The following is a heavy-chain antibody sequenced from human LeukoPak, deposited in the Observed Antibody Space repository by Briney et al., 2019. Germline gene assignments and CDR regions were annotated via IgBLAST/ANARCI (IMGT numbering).Heavy chain of an antibody. CDR1: GFTVSSNY. Sequence: GGSLRLSCAASGFTVSSNYMSWVRQAPGKGLEWVSVIYSGGSTYYADSVKGRFTISRDNSKNTLYLQMNSLRAEDTAVYYCASFYSGYDYLFDYWGQGTLVTVSS. CDR3: ASFYSGYDYLFDY. J-gene: IGHJ4*02. V-gene: IGHV3-66*01. D-gene: IGHD5-12*01. CDR2: IYSGGST.